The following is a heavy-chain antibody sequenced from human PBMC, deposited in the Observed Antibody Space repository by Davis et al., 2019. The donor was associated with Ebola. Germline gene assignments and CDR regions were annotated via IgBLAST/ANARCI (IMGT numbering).Heavy chain of an antibody. CDR3: AKDLNDFWSGGYYYMDV. V-gene: IGHV3-64*02. CDR1: GFTSSSYA. Sequence: GESLKISCAASGFTSSSYAMHRVRHAPGKGLEYVSAFSSNGGSTYYADSVKGRFTISRDNSKNTRYLQMNSLRAEDTAVYYCAKDLNDFWSGGYYYMDVWGKGTTVTVSS. J-gene: IGHJ6*03. CDR2: FSSNGGST. D-gene: IGHD3-3*01.